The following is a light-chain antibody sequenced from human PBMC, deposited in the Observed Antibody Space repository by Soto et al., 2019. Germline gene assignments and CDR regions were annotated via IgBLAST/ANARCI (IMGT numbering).Light chain of an antibody. CDR2: SNN. CDR3: AAWDDSLNGLYV. V-gene: IGLV1-44*01. J-gene: IGLJ1*01. Sequence: QPVLTQPPSASVTPGQRVTISCSGSSSNIGSNTVNWYQQLPGTAPKLLIYSNNQRPSGVPDRFSGSKSGTSASLAISGLQSEDEADYYCAAWDDSLNGLYVFGTGTKVTVL. CDR1: SSNIGSNT.